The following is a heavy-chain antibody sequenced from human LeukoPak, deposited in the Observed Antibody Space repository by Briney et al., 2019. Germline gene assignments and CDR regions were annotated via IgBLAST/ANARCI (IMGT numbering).Heavy chain of an antibody. J-gene: IGHJ4*02. D-gene: IGHD6-6*01. CDR2: VYYTGST. V-gene: IGHV4-59*08. CDR3: ARHFAYSSSSYFDY. CDR1: GGSVSSYY. Sequence: SETMSLTCSVSGGSVSSYYWSWIRQPPGKGLEWIGYVYYTGSTNYNPSLKSRVTMFEDKSKNQFSLRLYSVTVADTAVYYCARHFAYSSSSYFDYWGQGSLVTVSS.